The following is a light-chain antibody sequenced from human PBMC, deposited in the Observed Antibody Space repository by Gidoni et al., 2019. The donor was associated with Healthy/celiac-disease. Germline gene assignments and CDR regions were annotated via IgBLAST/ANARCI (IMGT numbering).Light chain of an antibody. J-gene: IGLJ1*01. Sequence: QSVLTQPPSASGTPAQRVTISCSGSSSNIGSNYVYWYQQLPGTAPKLLIYRNNQRPSGVPDRFSGSKSGTSASLAIGGLRSEDEADYYCAAWDDSLSAFYVFGTGTKVTVL. CDR3: AAWDDSLSAFYV. CDR2: RNN. V-gene: IGLV1-47*01. CDR1: SSNIGSNY.